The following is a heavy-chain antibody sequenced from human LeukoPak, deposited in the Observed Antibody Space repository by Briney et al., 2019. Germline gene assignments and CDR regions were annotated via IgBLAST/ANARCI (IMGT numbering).Heavy chain of an antibody. CDR2: IYTSGST. CDR3: ARAAKQLVLDY. D-gene: IGHD6-6*01. J-gene: IGHJ4*02. CDR1: GGSISSGSYY. V-gene: IGHV4-61*02. Sequence: PSQTLSLTCTVSGGSISSGSYYWSWIRQPAGKGLEWIGRIYTSGSTNYNPSLKSRVTISVDTFKNQFSLKLSSVTAADTAVYYGARAAKQLVLDYWGQGTPVTVSS.